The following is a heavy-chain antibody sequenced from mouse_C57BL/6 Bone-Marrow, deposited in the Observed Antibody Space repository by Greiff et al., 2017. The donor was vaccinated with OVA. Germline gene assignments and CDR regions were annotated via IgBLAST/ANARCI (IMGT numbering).Heavy chain of an antibody. V-gene: IGHV1-74*01. Sequence: QVQLQQPGAELVKPGASVKVSCKASGYTFTSYWMHWVKQRPGQGLEWIGRLHPSDSDTNYNQKFKGKATLTVDKSSSTAYMQLSSLTSEDSAVYYCAMPPHYYAMDYWGQGTSVTVSS. CDR2: LHPSDSDT. CDR1: GYTFTSYW. CDR3: AMPPHYYAMDY. J-gene: IGHJ4*01.